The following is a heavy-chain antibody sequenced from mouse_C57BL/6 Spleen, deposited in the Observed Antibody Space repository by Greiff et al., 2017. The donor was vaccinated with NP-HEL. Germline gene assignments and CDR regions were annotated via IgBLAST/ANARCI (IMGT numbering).Heavy chain of an antibody. CDR1: GFTFSSYA. CDR3: GSDGNYESAMDY. Sequence: DVQLVESGGGLVKPGGSLKLSCAASGFTFSSYAMSWVRQTPEKRLEWVATISDGGSYTYYPDNVKGRFTISRDNAKNNLYLQMSHLKSEDTAMYYCGSDGNYESAMDYWGQGTSVTVSS. V-gene: IGHV5-4*01. CDR2: ISDGGSYT. J-gene: IGHJ4*01. D-gene: IGHD2-1*01.